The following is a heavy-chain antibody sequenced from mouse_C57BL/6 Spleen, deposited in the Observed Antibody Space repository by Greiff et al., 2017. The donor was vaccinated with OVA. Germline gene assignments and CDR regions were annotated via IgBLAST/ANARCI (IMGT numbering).Heavy chain of an antibody. V-gene: IGHV1-81*01. Sequence: QVQLQQSGAELARPGASVKLSCKASGYTFTSYGISWVKQRTGQGLEWIGEIYPRSGNTYYNEKFKGKATLTADKASSTAYMELRSLTSEDSAVYCCARSKVYYGYDGEAMDYWGQGTSVTVSS. CDR2: IYPRSGNT. J-gene: IGHJ4*01. D-gene: IGHD2-2*01. CDR1: GYTFTSYG. CDR3: ARSKVYYGYDGEAMDY.